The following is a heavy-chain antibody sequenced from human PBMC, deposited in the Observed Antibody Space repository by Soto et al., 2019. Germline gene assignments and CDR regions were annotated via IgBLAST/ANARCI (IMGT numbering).Heavy chain of an antibody. CDR1: GGTFSSYT. D-gene: IGHD3-22*01. Sequence: QVQLVQSGAEVKKPGSSVKVSCKASGGTFSSYTISWVRQAPGQGLEWMGRIIPILGIANYAQKFQGRVTITADKSTSTAYMELSSLRSEDTAVYYCAFPQLVKHYYGIDAFDIWGQGTMVTVSS. CDR3: AFPQLVKHYYGIDAFDI. J-gene: IGHJ3*02. CDR2: IIPILGIA. V-gene: IGHV1-69*02.